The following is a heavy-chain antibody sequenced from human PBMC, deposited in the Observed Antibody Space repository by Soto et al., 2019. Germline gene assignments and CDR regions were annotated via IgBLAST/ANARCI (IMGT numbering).Heavy chain of an antibody. V-gene: IGHV1-3*01. CDR3: ARDIPRYCSGGSCYQALDP. CDR1: GYTFTSYA. Sequence: GASVKVSCKASGYTFTSYAMHWVRQAPGQRLEWMGWINAGNGNTKYSQKFQGRVTITRDTSASTAYMELSSLRSEDTAVYYCARDIPRYCSGGSCYQALDPWGQGTLVTVSS. D-gene: IGHD2-15*01. J-gene: IGHJ5*02. CDR2: INAGNGNT.